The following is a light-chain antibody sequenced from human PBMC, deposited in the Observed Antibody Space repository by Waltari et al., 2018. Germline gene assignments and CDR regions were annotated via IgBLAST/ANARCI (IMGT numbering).Light chain of an antibody. Sequence: QSVLTQPPSLSGAPGQRVTISCTGSSSSLGAGDYVQWNRQYPGSVPALPIYDNNHRPSGVPDRFSASKSGTSASLVITGLQAEDEADYFCQSYDKSLSAWVFGAGTKLTVL. V-gene: IGLV1-40*01. CDR1: SSSLGAGDY. CDR3: QSYDKSLSAWV. CDR2: DNN. J-gene: IGLJ3*02.